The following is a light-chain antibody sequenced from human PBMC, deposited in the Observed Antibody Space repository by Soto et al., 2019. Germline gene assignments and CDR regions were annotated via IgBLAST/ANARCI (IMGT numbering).Light chain of an antibody. Sequence: IVLTQSPATLSLSPGERATLSCRASQSLINFVAWYQHKPGQPPRLLIYDASKRATGIPTRFSGSGSGTVFTLTISSLQPEDFAVYYCQQRSNWPDAFGQGTRLEI. CDR3: QQRSNWPDA. V-gene: IGKV3-11*01. CDR1: QSLINF. CDR2: DAS. J-gene: IGKJ5*01.